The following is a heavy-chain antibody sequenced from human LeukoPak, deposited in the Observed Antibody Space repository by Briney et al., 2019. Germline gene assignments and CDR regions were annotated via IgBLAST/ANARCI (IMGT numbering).Heavy chain of an antibody. J-gene: IGHJ6*02. CDR3: ARDHCSSTSCYGYYYYGMDV. CDR1: GFTFSSYS. Sequence: GGSLRPSCAASGFTFSSYSMNWVRQAPGKGLEWVSSISSSSSYIYYADSVKGRFTISRDNAKNSLYLQMNSLRAEDTAVYYCARDHCSSTSCYGYYYYGMDVWGQGTTVTVSS. CDR2: ISSSSSYI. D-gene: IGHD2-2*01. V-gene: IGHV3-21*01.